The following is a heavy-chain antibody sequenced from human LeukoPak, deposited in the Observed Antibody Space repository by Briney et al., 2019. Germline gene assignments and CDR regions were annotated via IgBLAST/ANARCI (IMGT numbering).Heavy chain of an antibody. Sequence: GGSLRLSCAASGFTFSSYAMSWVRQAPGKGLEWVSAISGSGGSTYYADSVKGRFTISRDNSKNTLYLQMNSLRAEDTDVYYCAKAGTRWELLPLYFDYWGQGTLVTVSS. CDR1: GFTFSSYA. V-gene: IGHV3-23*01. D-gene: IGHD1-26*01. CDR2: ISGSGGST. J-gene: IGHJ4*02. CDR3: AKAGTRWELLPLYFDY.